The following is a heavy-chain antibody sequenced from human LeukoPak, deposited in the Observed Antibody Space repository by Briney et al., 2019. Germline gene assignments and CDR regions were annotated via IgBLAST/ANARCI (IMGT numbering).Heavy chain of an antibody. V-gene: IGHV3-7*01. J-gene: IGHJ3*02. CDR3: AKDGELGSPADAFDI. D-gene: IGHD1-26*01. CDR1: GFTFRSYW. Sequence: GGSLRLSCAASGFTFRSYWMTWVREYPGKGVEWVANIKQDGSETYYADSVKGRFTISRDNAKRSLYLQMNSLRAEDTAVYYCAKDGELGSPADAFDIWGQGTMVTVSS. CDR2: IKQDGSET.